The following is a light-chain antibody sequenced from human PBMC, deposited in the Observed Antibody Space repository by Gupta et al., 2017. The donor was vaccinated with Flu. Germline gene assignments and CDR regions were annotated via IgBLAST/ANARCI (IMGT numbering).Light chain of an antibody. V-gene: IGKV3-11*01. CDR3: QQRSNWPPFT. CDR2: DAS. Sequence: ATLSCRASKSVSNYLAWYQQKPGQAPRLLIYDASNRATGIPARFSGSGSGTDFTLTISSLEPEDFAVYYCQQRSNWPPFTFGPGTKVDVK. J-gene: IGKJ3*01. CDR1: KSVSNY.